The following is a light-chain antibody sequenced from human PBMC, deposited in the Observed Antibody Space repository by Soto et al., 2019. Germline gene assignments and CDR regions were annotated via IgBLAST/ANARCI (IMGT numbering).Light chain of an antibody. CDR3: QESYGSPQT. Sequence: DIQVTQSPSSLSASVGDRVSITCQTSQSINSYLNWYQQKPGKAPKLLIYVASSLESGVPSRFSGSGYGTDFTLTISSLQPEDFATYFCQESYGSPQTFCQGTKLEIK. J-gene: IGKJ2*01. CDR2: VAS. V-gene: IGKV1-39*01. CDR1: QSINSY.